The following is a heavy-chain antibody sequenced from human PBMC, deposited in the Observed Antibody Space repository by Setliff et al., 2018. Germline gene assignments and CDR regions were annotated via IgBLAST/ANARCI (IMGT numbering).Heavy chain of an antibody. CDR1: GFTFGDYA. V-gene: IGHV3-23*01. J-gene: IGHJ4*02. CDR3: VKRQDSGGSHPVVDY. CDR2: IRSKAYGNGGAT. D-gene: IGHD4-17*01. Sequence: GGSLRLSCAASGFTFGDYAMSWVRQAPGKGLEWVGFIRSKAYGNGGATYYADSVKGRFTISRDNSRNMLYLQMNSLRAEDTDIYYCVKRQDSGGSHPVVDYWGQGILVTVSS.